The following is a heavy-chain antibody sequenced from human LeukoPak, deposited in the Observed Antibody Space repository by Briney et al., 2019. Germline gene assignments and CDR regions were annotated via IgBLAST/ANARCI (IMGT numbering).Heavy chain of an antibody. V-gene: IGHV3-11*04. CDR3: ARDPSYGSGSYYIGLDYMDV. Sequence: GGSLRLSCAASGFTFSDYYMSWIRQAPGKGLEWVSYISSSGSTIYYADSVKGRFTISRDNAKNSLYLQMNSLRAEDTAVYYCARDPSYGSGSYYIGLDYMDVWGKGTTVTVSS. D-gene: IGHD3-10*01. CDR2: ISSSGSTI. J-gene: IGHJ6*03. CDR1: GFTFSDYY.